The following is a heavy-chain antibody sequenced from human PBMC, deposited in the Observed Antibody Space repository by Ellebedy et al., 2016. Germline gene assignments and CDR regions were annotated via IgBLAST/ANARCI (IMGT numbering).Heavy chain of an antibody. CDR3: ARVALGGAARPGEYYFDY. D-gene: IGHD6-6*01. Sequence: SVKVSCXASGGTFSSYAISWVRQAPGQGLEWMGGIIPIFGTANYAQKFQVRVTITADESTSTAYMELSSLRSEDTAVYYCARVALGGAARPGEYYFDYWGQGTLVTVSS. CDR2: IIPIFGTA. V-gene: IGHV1-69*13. J-gene: IGHJ4*02. CDR1: GGTFSSYA.